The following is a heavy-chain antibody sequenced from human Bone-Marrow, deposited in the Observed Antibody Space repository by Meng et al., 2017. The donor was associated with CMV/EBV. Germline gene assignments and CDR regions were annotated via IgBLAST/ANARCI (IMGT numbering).Heavy chain of an antibody. V-gene: IGHV3-21*06. D-gene: IGHD2/OR15-2a*01. Sequence: GGSLRLSCAASGFTFSGYSMNWVRQAPGKGLEWVSMISSSSRYIYYADSVKGRFTISRDNDKNLLYLQMNSLRAEDAAVYYCATREGTGHTTAWGQGTLVTVSS. J-gene: IGHJ5*02. CDR1: GFTFSGYS. CDR3: ATREGTGHTTA. CDR2: ISSSSRYI.